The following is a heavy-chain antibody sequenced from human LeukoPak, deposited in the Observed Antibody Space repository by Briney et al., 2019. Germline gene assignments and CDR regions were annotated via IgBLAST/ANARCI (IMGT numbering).Heavy chain of an antibody. J-gene: IGHJ4*02. Sequence: GGSLRLSCAASGFTFSSFGMHWVRQAPGKGLEWVAVIWYDASNKYYADSVKGRFTISRDNSKNTLFLQMNSLRDDDTAVYFCARGATMVRGAPDYWGQGTLVTVSS. D-gene: IGHD3-10*01. CDR3: ARGATMVRGAPDY. CDR2: IWYDASNK. CDR1: GFTFSSFG. V-gene: IGHV3-33*01.